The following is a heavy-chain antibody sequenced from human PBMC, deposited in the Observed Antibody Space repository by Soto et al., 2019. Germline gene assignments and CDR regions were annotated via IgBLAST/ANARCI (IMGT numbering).Heavy chain of an antibody. CDR2: TYYRSKWYN. CDR3: ARDPGSNTRGAFDI. D-gene: IGHD2-2*02. Sequence: SPTLALTCAISGDSVYSDSAPWTWIRQSPSRGLEWLGRTYYRSKWYNDYAVSVKSRITINPDTSKNQFSLQLNSVTPEDTAVYYCARDPGSNTRGAFDIWGQGTMVTDS. J-gene: IGHJ3*02. V-gene: IGHV6-1*01. CDR1: GDSVYSDSAP.